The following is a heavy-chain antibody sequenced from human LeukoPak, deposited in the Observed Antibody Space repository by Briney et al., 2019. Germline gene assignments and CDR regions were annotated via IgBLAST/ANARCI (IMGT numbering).Heavy chain of an antibody. Sequence: GGSLRLSCATSGFTFSNYAMSWVRQAPGQGLDWVSAISDSGVTAYYADSVKGRFTNSRDNSKSTLYLQMNSLRAEDTAVYYCAREGEVKYSGYVAPDHWGQGTLVTVTS. CDR1: GFTFSNYA. V-gene: IGHV3-23*01. D-gene: IGHD5-12*01. CDR3: AREGEVKYSGYVAPDH. J-gene: IGHJ4*02. CDR2: ISDSGVTA.